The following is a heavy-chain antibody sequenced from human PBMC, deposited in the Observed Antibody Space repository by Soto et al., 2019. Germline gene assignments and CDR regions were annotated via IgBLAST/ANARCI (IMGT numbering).Heavy chain of an antibody. Sequence: SETLSLTCTVSGGSISSYYWTWIRQPPGKGLEWIGYIYYSGSPNYNPSLKSRVSISVDTSKNQFSLKLSSVTAADTAVYYCARNRDGYNPYCFDYWGQGTLVTVSS. J-gene: IGHJ4*02. D-gene: IGHD5-12*01. V-gene: IGHV4-59*01. CDR1: GGSISSYY. CDR3: ARNRDGYNPYCFDY. CDR2: IYYSGSP.